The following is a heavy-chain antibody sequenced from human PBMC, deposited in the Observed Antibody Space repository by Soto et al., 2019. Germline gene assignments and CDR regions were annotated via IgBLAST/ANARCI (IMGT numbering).Heavy chain of an antibody. D-gene: IGHD2-15*01. Sequence: PSETLSLTCTVSGGSISSSSYYWGWIRQPPGKGLEWIGSIYYSGSTYYNPSLKSRVTISVDTSKNQFSLKLSSVTAADTAVYYCVRRPSGEYGVDDWGQGTLVTVSS. CDR1: GGSISSSSYY. CDR3: VRRPSGEYGVDD. CDR2: IYYSGST. J-gene: IGHJ4*02. V-gene: IGHV4-39*01.